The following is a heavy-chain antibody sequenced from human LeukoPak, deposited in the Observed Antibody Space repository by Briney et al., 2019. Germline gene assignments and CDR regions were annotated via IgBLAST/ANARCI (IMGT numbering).Heavy chain of an antibody. V-gene: IGHV4-4*07. CDR3: ARGAGYSSSWYYFDY. CDR2: VYTSGST. CDR1: GGSISSYY. Sequence: PSETLSLTCTASGGSISSYYWSWIRQPAGKGPERIWRVYTSGSTNYNPSLRRRVTLSVDTSKNQFSLKPSSVTAADTAVYYCARGAGYSSSWYYFDYWGQGTLVTVSS. D-gene: IGHD6-13*01. J-gene: IGHJ4*02.